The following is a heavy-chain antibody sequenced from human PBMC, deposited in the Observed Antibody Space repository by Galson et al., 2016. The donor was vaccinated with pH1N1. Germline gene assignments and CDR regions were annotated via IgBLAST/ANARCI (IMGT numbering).Heavy chain of an antibody. D-gene: IGHD2-2*01. CDR3: ARDSYSGYAGGRLDY. J-gene: IGHJ4*02. Sequence: SVKVSCKESGYTFNTYNMHWVRQAPGQGLEWMGIINPSGDTTNYAQKFQGRVTLTRDTSANTVYMELSSLRSDDTAVYYCARDSYSGYAGGRLDYWGQGTLVTVSS. CDR1: GYTFNTYN. V-gene: IGHV1-46*02. CDR2: INPSGDTT.